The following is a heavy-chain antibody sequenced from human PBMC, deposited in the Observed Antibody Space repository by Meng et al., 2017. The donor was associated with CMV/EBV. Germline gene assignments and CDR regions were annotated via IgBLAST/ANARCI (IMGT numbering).Heavy chain of an antibody. CDR2: RDPDRGGT. CDR1: IGYD. D-gene: IGHD2-15*01. V-gene: IGHV1-2*02. CDR3: ARATPVIVVVVAAHPDDDY. Sequence: IGYDRDSGRQAAGHWLEWMGWRDPDRGGTNYAQKFQGRVTMARETSSSTVYTELSRLRSYDKAVYDSARATPVIVVVVAAHPDDDYWGQGTMVTVSS. J-gene: IGHJ4*02.